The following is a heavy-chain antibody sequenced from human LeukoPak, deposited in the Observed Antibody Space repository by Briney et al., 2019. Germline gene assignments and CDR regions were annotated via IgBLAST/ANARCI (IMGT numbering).Heavy chain of an antibody. J-gene: IGHJ6*03. CDR3: ARNGIVGATWATYYYYYYMDV. D-gene: IGHD1-26*01. Sequence: EASVKVSCKASGYTFTGYYMHWVRQAPGQGLEWMGWINPNSGGTDYAQKFQGRVTMTRDTSISTAYMELSRLRSDDTAVYYCARNGIVGATWATYYYYYYMDVWGKGTTVTVSS. CDR2: INPNSGGT. V-gene: IGHV1-2*02. CDR1: GYTFTGYY.